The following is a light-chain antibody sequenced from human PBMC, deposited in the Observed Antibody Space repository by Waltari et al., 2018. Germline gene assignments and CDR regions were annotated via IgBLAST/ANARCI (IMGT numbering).Light chain of an antibody. Sequence: QSALTQPRSVSGSPGQSLTISCTGTSSDVGGYEYVSWYQQHPGTAPKLMIYDVSQRPSGVPDRFSGSKSGSTASLTISGLQAEDEGDIYCCSYAGNFYYVFGTGTKVTVL. CDR1: SSDVGGYEY. J-gene: IGLJ1*01. CDR3: CSYAGNFYYV. V-gene: IGLV2-11*01. CDR2: DVS.